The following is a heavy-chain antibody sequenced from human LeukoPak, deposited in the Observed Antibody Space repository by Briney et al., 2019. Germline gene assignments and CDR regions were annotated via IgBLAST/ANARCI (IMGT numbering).Heavy chain of an antibody. D-gene: IGHD3-10*01. CDR3: ARDDGAGPHY. J-gene: IGHJ4*02. V-gene: IGHV3-7*01. CDR1: GFSLSDYG. CDR2: IKIDGSEK. Sequence: GGSLRLSCAVSGFSLSDYGMTWVRQAPGKGLEWVANIKIDGSEKYYVDSVKGRFTISRDNAKNSLYLQMISLRADDTAVYYCARDDGAGPHYWGQGTLVTVST.